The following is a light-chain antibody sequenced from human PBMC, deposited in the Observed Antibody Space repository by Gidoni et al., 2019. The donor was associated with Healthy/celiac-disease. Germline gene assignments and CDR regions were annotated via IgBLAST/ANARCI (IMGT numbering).Light chain of an antibody. V-gene: IGKV3-11*01. CDR1: QSVSSY. J-gene: IGKJ4*01. Sequence: VLTQSPATLSLSPGERATLSCRASQSVSSYLAWYQQKPGQAPRLLIYDASNRATGIPARFSGSGSGTDFTLTISSLEPEDFAVYYCQQRSNWPPLTFGGXTKVEIK. CDR3: QQRSNWPPLT. CDR2: DAS.